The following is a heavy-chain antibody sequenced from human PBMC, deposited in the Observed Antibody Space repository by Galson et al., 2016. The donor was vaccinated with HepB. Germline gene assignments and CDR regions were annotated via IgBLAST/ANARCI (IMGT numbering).Heavy chain of an antibody. CDR3: ARVELPGMGFDY. J-gene: IGHJ4*02. Sequence: SLRLSCAASGFTFSSYWMHWVRQAPGKGLVWVSRINSDESRIHYADSVMGRFTISRDNAKNTLYLQMNSLRDEDTAVYYCARVELPGMGFDYWGQGILVTVSS. CDR2: INSDESRI. D-gene: IGHD1-7*01. CDR1: GFTFSSYW. V-gene: IGHV3-74*01.